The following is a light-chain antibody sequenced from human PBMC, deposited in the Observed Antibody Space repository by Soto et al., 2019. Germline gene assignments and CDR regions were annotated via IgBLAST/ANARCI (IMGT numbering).Light chain of an antibody. CDR1: SSNIGAGYD. Sequence: QAVVTQSPSVSGAPGQRVTISCTGRSSNIGAGYDVHWYQQLPGRAPKLLVYAKTYRPSGVPDRISGSKSGTSASLVITGLQAEDEADYYCQSFDSSLSAWVFGGGTQLTVL. J-gene: IGLJ3*02. CDR2: AKT. CDR3: QSFDSSLSAWV. V-gene: IGLV1-40*02.